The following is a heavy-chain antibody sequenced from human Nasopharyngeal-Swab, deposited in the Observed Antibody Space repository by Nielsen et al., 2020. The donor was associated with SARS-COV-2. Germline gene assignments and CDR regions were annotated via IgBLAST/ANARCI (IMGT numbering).Heavy chain of an antibody. V-gene: IGHV5-51*01. J-gene: IGHJ6*02. CDR2: IYPRDSYT. Sequence: GESLKISCQGSGYSFTSYWIAWVRQMPGKGLEWMGIIYPRDSYTSYSPSFQGQVTISADKSLSTAYLQWSSLKASDTAMYYCVRPEGVATSFKYYFQYGMDVWGQGTMVTVPS. CDR1: GYSFTSYW. D-gene: IGHD5-12*01. CDR3: VRPEGVATSFKYYFQYGMDV.